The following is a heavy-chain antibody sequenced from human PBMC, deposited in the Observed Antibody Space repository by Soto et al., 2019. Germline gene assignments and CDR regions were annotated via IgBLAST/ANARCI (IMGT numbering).Heavy chain of an antibody. CDR3: ARRGYYYGSGSYEVFDY. CDR1: GGSISSSSYY. J-gene: IGHJ4*02. D-gene: IGHD3-10*01. V-gene: IGHV4-39*01. Sequence: SETLSLTCTVSGGSISSSSYYWGWIRQPPGKGLEWIGSIYYSGSTYYNPSLKSRVTISVDTSKNQFSLKLSSVTAADTAVYYCARRGYYYGSGSYEVFDYWGQGTLVTVSS. CDR2: IYYSGST.